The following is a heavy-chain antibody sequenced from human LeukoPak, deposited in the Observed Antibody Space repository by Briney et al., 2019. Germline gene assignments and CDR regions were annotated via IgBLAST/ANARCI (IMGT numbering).Heavy chain of an antibody. V-gene: IGHV3-23*01. D-gene: IGHD1-26*01. J-gene: IGHJ4*02. CDR2: ISGSGGST. Sequence: GGSLRLSCAASGFTFSSYAMSWVRQAPGKGLEWVSAISGSGGSTYYADSVKGRFTISRDNSKDTLYLQMNSLRAEDTAVYYCAKDHSGSYYGYFDYWGQGTLVTVSS. CDR1: GFTFSSYA. CDR3: AKDHSGSYYGYFDY.